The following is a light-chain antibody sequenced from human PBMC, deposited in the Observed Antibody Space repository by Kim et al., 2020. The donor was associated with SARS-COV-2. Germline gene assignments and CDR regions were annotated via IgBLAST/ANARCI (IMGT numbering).Light chain of an antibody. V-gene: IGLV3-27*01. J-gene: IGLJ7*01. CDR2: KYN. CDR1: VLAKKY. Sequence: SSELTQPSSVSVSPGQTARITCSGDVLAKKYLRWFQQKPGQAPVVMISKYNVRPSGIPERFSGSSSGTTGNLTISGAQVEDEADYYCYSASDRNVVFVTGTQVT. CDR3: YSASDRNVV.